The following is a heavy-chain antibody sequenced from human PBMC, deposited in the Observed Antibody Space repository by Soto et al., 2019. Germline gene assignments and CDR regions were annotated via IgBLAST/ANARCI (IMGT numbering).Heavy chain of an antibody. CDR1: SGSISSYY. Sequence: QVQLQESGPGLVKPSETLSLTCTVSSGSISSYYWAWIRQPPGKALEWIGYIYHRVSTNYYPSLKCRVTMAVDTSKNQFSLKVSFGTAADTAVYYWAKLTALNWFDPWGQGTLVTVSS. V-gene: IGHV4-59*08. CDR3: AKLTALNWFDP. D-gene: IGHD3-16*01. CDR2: IYHRVST. J-gene: IGHJ5*02.